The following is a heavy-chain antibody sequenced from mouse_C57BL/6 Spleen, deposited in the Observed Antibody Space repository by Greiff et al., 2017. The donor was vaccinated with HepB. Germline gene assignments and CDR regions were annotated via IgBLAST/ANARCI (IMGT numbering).Heavy chain of an antibody. D-gene: IGHD1-1*01. CDR1: GYAFTNYL. CDR3: ARSGYYGSSFWFAY. J-gene: IGHJ3*01. CDR2: INPGSGGT. V-gene: IGHV1-54*01. Sequence: QVQLQQSGAELVRPGTSVKVSCKASGYAFTNYLIEWVKQRPGQGLEWIGVINPGSGGTNYNEKFKGKATLTADKSSSTAYMQLSRLTSEDSAVYFCARSGYYGSSFWFAYWGQGTLVTVSA.